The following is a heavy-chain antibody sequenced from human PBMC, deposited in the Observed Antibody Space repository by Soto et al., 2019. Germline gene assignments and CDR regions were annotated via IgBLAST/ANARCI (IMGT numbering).Heavy chain of an antibody. J-gene: IGHJ4*02. V-gene: IGHV3-48*03. CDR2: ISTTSSHI. Sequence: EVQLVESGGTLVQPGGSLRLSCAASGFTFSNYEMSWVRQAPGKGREWVSYISTTSSHIYYADSVKGRFTISRDNAKNSLYLQMNSLRAEDTAVYHCARENYDVSGYFLDFWGQGTLVTVSS. CDR3: ARENYDVSGYFLDF. D-gene: IGHD3-22*01. CDR1: GFTFSNYE.